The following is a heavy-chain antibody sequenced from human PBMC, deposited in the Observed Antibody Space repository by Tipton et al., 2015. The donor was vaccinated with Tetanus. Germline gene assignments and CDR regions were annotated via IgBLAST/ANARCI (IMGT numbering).Heavy chain of an antibody. V-gene: IGHV4-39*07. CDR3: ARFSYDSGGFYSYFDY. Sequence: TLSLTCTVSGGSISSSRYYWGWIRQPPGKGLEWFGSIYYDGSAYYNPSLKSRVTISLDTSKNQFSLKLNSVTAADTAMYYCARFSYDSGGFYSYFDYWGRGTLVAVSS. J-gene: IGHJ4*02. CDR2: IYYDGSA. CDR1: GGSISSSRYY. D-gene: IGHD3-22*01.